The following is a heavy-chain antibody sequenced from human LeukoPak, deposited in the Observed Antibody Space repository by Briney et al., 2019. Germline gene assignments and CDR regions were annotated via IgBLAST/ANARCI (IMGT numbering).Heavy chain of an antibody. D-gene: IGHD3-3*01. CDR1: GFTFSSYW. CDR3: ASSGYYDFWSGFQSSDY. V-gene: IGHV3-7*01. J-gene: IGHJ4*02. CDR2: IKRDGSEK. Sequence: PGGSLRLSCAASGFTFSSYWMSWVRQAPGKGLEWVANIKRDGSEKYYVDSVKGRFTISRDNAKNSLYLQMNSLRAEDTAVYYCASSGYYDFWSGFQSSDYWGQGTLVTVSS.